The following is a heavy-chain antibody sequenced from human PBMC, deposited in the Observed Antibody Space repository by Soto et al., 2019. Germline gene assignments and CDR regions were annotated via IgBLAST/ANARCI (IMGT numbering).Heavy chain of an antibody. Sequence: QVQLVQSGAEVKSPGASVKVSCRTSGYSFTGSYLHWVRQAPGQGLEWMGWIYPKSGGTNYARNFKGRVTLTRDTSINTAYMELSRLRSDDTAVYYCARDLAYCNSTSCYRSYDYWGQGTLVTVSS. D-gene: IGHD2-2*02. CDR3: ARDLAYCNSTSCYRSYDY. J-gene: IGHJ4*02. CDR2: IYPKSGGT. CDR1: GYSFTGSY. V-gene: IGHV1-2*02.